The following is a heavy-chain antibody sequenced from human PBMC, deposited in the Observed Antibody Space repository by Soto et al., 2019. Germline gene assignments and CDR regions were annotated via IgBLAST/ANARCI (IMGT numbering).Heavy chain of an antibody. CDR3: ARGLISGSHYSGGWYYFDS. D-gene: IGHD1-26*01. Sequence: QVQLQQSGAGLLKPSETLSLTCDVYGGSFSDYIWTWIRQTPGKGLQWIGQINHSGSANYNPSLKGRVTISVPTSSSQFSLELSSVTAADTAVYYCARGLISGSHYSGGWYYFDSWGQGTQVTVSS. CDR1: GGSFSDYI. V-gene: IGHV4-34*01. CDR2: INHSGSA. J-gene: IGHJ4*02.